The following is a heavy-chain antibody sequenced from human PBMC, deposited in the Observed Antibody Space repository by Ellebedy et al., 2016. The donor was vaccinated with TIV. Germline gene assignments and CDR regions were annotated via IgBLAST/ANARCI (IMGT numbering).Heavy chain of an antibody. Sequence: GESLKISXAASGFTFSSYGMHWVRQAPGKGLEWVAVIWYDGSNKYYADSVKGRFTISRDNSKNTLYLQMNSLRAEDTAVYYCAKDPRYCSSTSCYYWGQGTLVTVSS. J-gene: IGHJ4*02. D-gene: IGHD2-2*01. CDR3: AKDPRYCSSTSCYY. CDR2: IWYDGSNK. CDR1: GFTFSSYG. V-gene: IGHV3-33*06.